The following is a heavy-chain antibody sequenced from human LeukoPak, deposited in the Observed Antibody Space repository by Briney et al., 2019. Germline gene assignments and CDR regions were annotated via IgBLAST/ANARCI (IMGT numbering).Heavy chain of an antibody. CDR1: GYTFTSYD. D-gene: IGHD3-3*01. V-gene: IGHV1-8*02. CDR3: ARARYETRIWPKSRYDYYHYMDV. J-gene: IGHJ6*03. Sequence: ASVKVSCKASGYTFTSYDIIWLRQATGQGLEWMGWMNPNNGNTGYVQKLQGRLTMTRDTSISTAYMELSSLRSEDMAVYYCARARYETRIWPKSRYDYYHYMDVWGKGTTVTVSS. CDR2: MNPNNGNT.